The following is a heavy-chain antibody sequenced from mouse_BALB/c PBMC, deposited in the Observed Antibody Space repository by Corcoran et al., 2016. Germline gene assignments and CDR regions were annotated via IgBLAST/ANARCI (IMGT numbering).Heavy chain of an antibody. Sequence: EVQLQQSGPELVKPGASVKMSCKASGYTFTSYVMHWVKQKPGQGLEWIGYINPYNDGTKYNEKFKGKVTLTSDKSSSTAYMALSSLTAEDSAVYYWARSDYGSSDWYFDGWGAGTMVTVSS. D-gene: IGHD1-1*01. J-gene: IGHJ1*01. V-gene: IGHV1S136*01. CDR2: INPYNDGT. CDR3: ARSDYGSSDWYFDG. CDR1: GYTFTSYV.